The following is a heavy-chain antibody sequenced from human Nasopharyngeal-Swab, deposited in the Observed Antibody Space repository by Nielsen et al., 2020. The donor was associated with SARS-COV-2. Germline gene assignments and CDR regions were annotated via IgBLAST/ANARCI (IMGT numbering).Heavy chain of an antibody. CDR3: AKVHKYYYDSSGPPA. V-gene: IGHV3-9*01. CDR2: ISWNSGSI. Sequence: GGSLTLSCAASGFTFDDYAMHWVRQAPGKGLEWVSGISWNSGSIGYADSVKGRFTISRDNAKNSLYLQMNSLRAEDTALYYCAKVHKYYYDSSGPPAWGQGTLVTVSS. D-gene: IGHD3-22*01. CDR1: GFTFDDYA. J-gene: IGHJ4*02.